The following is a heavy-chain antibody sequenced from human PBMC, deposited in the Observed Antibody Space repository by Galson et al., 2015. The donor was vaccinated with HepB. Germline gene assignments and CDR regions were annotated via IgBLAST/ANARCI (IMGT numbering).Heavy chain of an antibody. D-gene: IGHD2-15*01. J-gene: IGHJ2*01. CDR2: ITNGGGGVR. V-gene: IGHV3-23*01. CDR3: AKKRGGATPNWYFDL. CDR1: GLTFSGYA. Sequence: SLRLSCAASGLTFSGYAMSWVRQAPGRGLEWVSTITNGGGGVRYYADSVKGRFTVSRDNSKNTLYLQMNSLRAEDAAVYYCAKKRGGATPNWYFDLWGRGTLVTVSS.